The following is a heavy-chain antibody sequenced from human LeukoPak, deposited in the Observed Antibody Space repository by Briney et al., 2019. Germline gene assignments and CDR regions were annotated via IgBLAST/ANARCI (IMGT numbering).Heavy chain of an antibody. Sequence: GGSLRLSCAASGFTFSSYAMSWVRQAPGKGLEWVSAISGSGGSTYYADSVKGRFTISRDNSKNTLYLQMNSLNTEDTAMYYCTTRSPARYCSDGACYSSADYWGQGTLVTVS. CDR3: TTRSPARYCSDGACYSSADY. J-gene: IGHJ4*02. V-gene: IGHV3-23*01. D-gene: IGHD2-15*01. CDR1: GFTFSSYA. CDR2: ISGSGGST.